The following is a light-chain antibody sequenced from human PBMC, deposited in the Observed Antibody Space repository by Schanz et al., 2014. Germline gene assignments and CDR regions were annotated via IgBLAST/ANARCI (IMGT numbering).Light chain of an antibody. CDR1: SSDVGGNNY. CDR2: EVN. CDR3: NSYAGNTNV. Sequence: QSALTQPPSASGSPGQSVAISCTGTSSDVGGNNYVSWYQQHPGKAPKLLIYEVNKRPSGVPDRFSGSKSGNTASLTVSGLQAEDEADYYCNSYAGNTNVFGTGTKLTVL. V-gene: IGLV2-8*01. J-gene: IGLJ1*01.